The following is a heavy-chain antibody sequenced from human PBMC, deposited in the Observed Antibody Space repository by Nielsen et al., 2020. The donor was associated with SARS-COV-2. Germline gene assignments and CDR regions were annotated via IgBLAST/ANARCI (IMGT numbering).Heavy chain of an antibody. Sequence: GESLKISCAASGFTFSSYSMNWVRQAPGKGLEWVSSISSSSSYIYYADSVKGRFTISRDNAKNSLYLQMNSLRAEDTAVYYCARMDYGDFAIDYWGQGTLVTVSS. D-gene: IGHD4-17*01. V-gene: IGHV3-21*01. CDR1: GFTFSSYS. CDR2: ISSSSSYI. CDR3: ARMDYGDFAIDY. J-gene: IGHJ4*02.